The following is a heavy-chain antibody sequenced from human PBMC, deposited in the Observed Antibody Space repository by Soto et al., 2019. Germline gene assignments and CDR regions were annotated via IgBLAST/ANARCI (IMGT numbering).Heavy chain of an antibody. V-gene: IGHV3-23*01. CDR3: VRDLYRSATMPCLDH. CDR1: GFTFINYA. CDR2: ISDTGGDS. Sequence: GGSLRLSCEASGFTFINYAMSWVRQPPGKGLEWVSSISDTGGDSYYADSMDGRFSVSRDNSKNTLYLQINSLRAEDTAIYYCVRDLYRSATMPCLDHWGQGALVTVSS. J-gene: IGHJ4*02. D-gene: IGHD1-1*01.